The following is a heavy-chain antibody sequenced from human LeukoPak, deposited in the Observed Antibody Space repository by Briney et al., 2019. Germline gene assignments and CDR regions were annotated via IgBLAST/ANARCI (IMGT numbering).Heavy chain of an antibody. J-gene: IGHJ4*02. CDR3: AGGDSGSYTPLDY. Sequence: GASVKVSCKASGGTFRSYAISWVRQAPGQGLDWMGGIIPIFGTAHYAQKFQGRVTITTDESPSTAYMELSSLRSEETAVYYCAGGDSGSYTPLDYWGQGTLVTVSS. V-gene: IGHV1-69*05. D-gene: IGHD1-26*01. CDR1: GGTFRSYA. CDR2: IIPIFGTA.